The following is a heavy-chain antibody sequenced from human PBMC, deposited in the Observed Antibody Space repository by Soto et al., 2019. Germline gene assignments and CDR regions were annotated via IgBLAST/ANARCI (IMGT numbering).Heavy chain of an antibody. Sequence: ASVKVSCKASGYTLTGYYMHWVRQANKQGLEWMGWINPNSGGTNYAQKFQGWVTMTRDTSISTAYMELSRLRSDDTAVYYCALALHYDFWSGYYYANAEYFQHWGQGTLVTVSS. V-gene: IGHV1-2*04. CDR2: INPNSGGT. J-gene: IGHJ1*01. CDR1: GYTLTGYY. D-gene: IGHD3-3*01. CDR3: ALALHYDFWSGYYYANAEYFQH.